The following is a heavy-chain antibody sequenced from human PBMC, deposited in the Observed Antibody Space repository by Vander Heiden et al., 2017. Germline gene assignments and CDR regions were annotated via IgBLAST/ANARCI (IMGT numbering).Heavy chain of an antibody. CDR1: GFTFSSYG. D-gene: IGHD2-15*01. CDR3: VRERGPFDGFDI. V-gene: IGHV3-33*01. J-gene: IGHJ3*02. Sequence: QMQLVESGGGVVQPGRSLRLSCAASGFTFSSYGMPWVRQAPGKGPEWVAVIWSDGINQCYRDSVRGRFTFSRDNSKSSLFLQMNSLRVEDTAVYFCVRERGPFDGFDIWGQGTLVTVSS. CDR2: IWSDGINQ.